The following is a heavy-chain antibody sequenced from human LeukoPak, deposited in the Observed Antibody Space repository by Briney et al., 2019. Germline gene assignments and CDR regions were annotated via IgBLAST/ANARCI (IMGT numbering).Heavy chain of an antibody. CDR2: ISYDGSNK. Sequence: GGSLRLSCAASGFTFSDSPMHWVRQAPGKGLEWVAVISYDGSNKYYADSVKGRFTISRDNSKNTLYLQMNSLRAEDTAVYYCARDGGWELPGLDYWGQGTLVTVSS. J-gene: IGHJ4*02. D-gene: IGHD1-26*01. V-gene: IGHV3-30*19. CDR1: GFTFSDSP. CDR3: ARDGGWELPGLDY.